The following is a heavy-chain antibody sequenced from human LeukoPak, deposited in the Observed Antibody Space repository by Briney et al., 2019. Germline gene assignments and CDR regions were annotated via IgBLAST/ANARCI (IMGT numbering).Heavy chain of an antibody. CDR3: ARLPALAGHRGAFDI. J-gene: IGHJ3*02. V-gene: IGHV4-39*01. Sequence: PSETLSLTCNVSGGSIGGHTFYWDWIRQPPGKGLEWIATIYYNGNTFYNPSLKSRVAISIDMSKSQFSLHLSSVTAADTAIYYCARLPALAGHRGAFDIWGPGRMVTVSS. D-gene: IGHD6-19*01. CDR1: GGSIGGHTFY. CDR2: IYYNGNT.